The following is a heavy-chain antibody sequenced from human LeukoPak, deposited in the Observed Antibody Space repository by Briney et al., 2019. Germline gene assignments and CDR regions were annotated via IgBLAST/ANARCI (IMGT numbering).Heavy chain of an antibody. CDR1: GGSISSGGYY. V-gene: IGHV4-31*03. CDR2: IYYSGST. Sequence: PSETLSLTCTVSGGSISSGGYYWSWIRQHPGKGLEWIGYIYYSGSTHYNPSLKSRVTISVDTSKNQYSLKLRSVTAADTAVYYCARSDSSSWYQLDYWGQGTLVTVSS. D-gene: IGHD6-13*01. J-gene: IGHJ4*02. CDR3: ARSDSSSWYQLDY.